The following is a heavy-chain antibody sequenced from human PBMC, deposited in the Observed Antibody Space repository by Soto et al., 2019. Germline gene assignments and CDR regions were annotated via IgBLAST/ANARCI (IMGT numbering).Heavy chain of an antibody. CDR1: GGSISSYY. V-gene: IGHV4-59*01. D-gene: IGHD4-17*01. CDR2: IYYSGST. J-gene: IGHJ6*02. Sequence: PSETLSLTCTVSGGSISSYYWSWIRQPPGKGLEWIGYIYYSGSTNYNPSLKSRVTISVDTSKNQFSLKLSSVTAADTAVYYCAREFLSRRQWVDYGDYEVEYGMDVWGQGTTVTVSS. CDR3: AREFLSRRQWVDYGDYEVEYGMDV.